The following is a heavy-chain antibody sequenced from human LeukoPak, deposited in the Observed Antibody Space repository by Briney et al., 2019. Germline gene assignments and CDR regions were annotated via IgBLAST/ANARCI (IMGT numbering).Heavy chain of an antibody. D-gene: IGHD3-3*01. Sequence: GGSLRLSCAASGFTFSSYEMNWVRQAPGKGLEWVSYISSSGSTIYYADSVKGRFTISRDNAKNSLYLQMNSLRAEDTAVYYCARDLQTHYDFWSGFDYWGQGTLVTVSS. J-gene: IGHJ4*02. CDR1: GFTFSSYE. CDR2: ISSSGSTI. CDR3: ARDLQTHYDFWSGFDY. V-gene: IGHV3-48*03.